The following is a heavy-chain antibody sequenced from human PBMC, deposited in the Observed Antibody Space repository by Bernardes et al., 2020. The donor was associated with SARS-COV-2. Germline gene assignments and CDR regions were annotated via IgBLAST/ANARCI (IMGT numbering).Heavy chain of an antibody. D-gene: IGHD1-26*01. CDR3: ARGIYSGSYPWSAGAFDI. CDR1: GFTFSDSY. V-gene: IGHV3-11*01. Sequence: GGSLRLSCAASGFTFSDSYMNWIRQAPGKGLEWVSYISSSGSTIYYADSVKGRFTISRDNAKNSLYLQMNSLRAEDTAMYYCARGIYSGSYPWSAGAFDIWGQGTVVTVSS. CDR2: ISSSGSTI. J-gene: IGHJ3*02.